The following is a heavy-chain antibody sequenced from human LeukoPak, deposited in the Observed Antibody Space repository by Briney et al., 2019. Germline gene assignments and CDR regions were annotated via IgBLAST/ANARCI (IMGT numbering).Heavy chain of an antibody. D-gene: IGHD6-13*01. CDR2: ISSSSSSI. V-gene: IGHV3-21*01. CDR1: GFTFSNYS. CDR3: ARDRIAAAAYYYYGMDV. J-gene: IGHJ6*02. Sequence: GGSLRLSCAASGFTFSNYSMNWVRQAPGKGLEWVSSISSSSSSIYYADSVKGRFTISRDNAKNSPYLQMNSLRAEDTAVYYCARDRIAAAAYYYYGMDVWGQGTTVTVSS.